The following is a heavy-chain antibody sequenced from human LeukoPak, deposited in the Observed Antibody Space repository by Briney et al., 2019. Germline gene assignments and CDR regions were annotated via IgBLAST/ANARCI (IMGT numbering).Heavy chain of an antibody. Sequence: ASVKVSCKASGYTFTGYYMHWVRQAPGQGLEWMGWINPNSGGTNYAQKFQGRVTMTRDTSISTAYMELRSLRSDDTAVYYCARSDTTRYYYDSSGYYSWFDPWGQGTLVTVSS. D-gene: IGHD3-22*01. CDR1: GYTFTGYY. CDR2: INPNSGGT. V-gene: IGHV1-2*02. J-gene: IGHJ5*02. CDR3: ARSDTTRYYYDSSGYYSWFDP.